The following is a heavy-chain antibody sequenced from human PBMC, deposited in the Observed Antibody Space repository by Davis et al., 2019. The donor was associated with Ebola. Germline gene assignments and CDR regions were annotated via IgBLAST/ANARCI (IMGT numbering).Heavy chain of an antibody. J-gene: IGHJ6*02. Sequence: ASVKVSCKASGYTFTGYYIHWVRQAPGQGLEWMGWINPNNGDTKLAQRFQGRVTMTRDTSIGTAYMELSRLRSDDTAVFLCARAFPPEYNVWSRNPHYHYFTMDVWGQGTTVTVSS. CDR2: INPNNGDT. D-gene: IGHD2-8*01. V-gene: IGHV1-2*02. CDR1: GYTFTGYY. CDR3: ARAFPPEYNVWSRNPHYHYFTMDV.